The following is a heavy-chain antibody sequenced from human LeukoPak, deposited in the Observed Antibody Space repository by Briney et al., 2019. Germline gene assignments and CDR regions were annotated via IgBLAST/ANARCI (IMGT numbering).Heavy chain of an antibody. D-gene: IGHD3-3*01. V-gene: IGHV4-59*01. CDR2: IYYTGST. CDR1: GDSISNYY. Sequence: KPSETLSLTCTVSGDSISNYYWTWIRQPPGKGLEWIGYIYYTGSTKYNPSLKSRVTISVDTSKNQFSLNLYSVTAADTAVYYCARSGTRAYQRMDVWGKGTTVTVSS. CDR3: ARSGTRAYQRMDV. J-gene: IGHJ6*03.